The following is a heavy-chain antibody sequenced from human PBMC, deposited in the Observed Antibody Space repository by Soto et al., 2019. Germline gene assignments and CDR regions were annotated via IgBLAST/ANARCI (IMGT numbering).Heavy chain of an antibody. CDR2: ISYVGSNK. J-gene: IGHJ4*02. Sequence: ESGGGVVQPGRSLRLSCAASGFTFSSYGMHWVRQAPGKGLEWVAVISYVGSNKYYADSVKGRFTISRDNSKNTLYLQMNSLRAEDTAVYYCAKAGPGTAMVYFDYWGQGTLVTVSS. CDR3: AKAGPGTAMVYFDY. D-gene: IGHD5-18*01. CDR1: GFTFSSYG. V-gene: IGHV3-30*18.